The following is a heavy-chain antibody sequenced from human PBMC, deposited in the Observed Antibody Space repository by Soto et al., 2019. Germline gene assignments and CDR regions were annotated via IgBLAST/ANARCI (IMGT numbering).Heavy chain of an antibody. J-gene: IGHJ4*02. Sequence: EVQLVESGGGLIQPGGSLRLSCAASGFAVSSKYMTWVRQAPGKGLEWVSVIYGGGTTYYADSAKGRFTISRDTSKNTLYLQMNSLRAEDTAVYYCVQTTGWPGFDFWGQGTLVTVSS. V-gene: IGHV3-53*01. D-gene: IGHD6-19*01. CDR3: VQTTGWPGFDF. CDR1: GFAVSSKY. CDR2: IYGGGTT.